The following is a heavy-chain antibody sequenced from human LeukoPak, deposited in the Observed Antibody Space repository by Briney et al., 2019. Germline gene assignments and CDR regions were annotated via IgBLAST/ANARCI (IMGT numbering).Heavy chain of an antibody. CDR2: ISSSSSYI. CDR3: ARDLPVAAAAGISDY. D-gene: IGHD6-13*01. CDR1: GFTFSSYS. V-gene: IGHV3-21*01. J-gene: IGHJ4*02. Sequence: PGGSLRLSCAASGFTFSSYSMSWVRQAPGKGLEWVSSISSSSSYIYYADSVKGRFTISRDNAKNSLYLQMNSLRAEDTAVYYCARDLPVAAAAGISDYWGQGTLVTVSS.